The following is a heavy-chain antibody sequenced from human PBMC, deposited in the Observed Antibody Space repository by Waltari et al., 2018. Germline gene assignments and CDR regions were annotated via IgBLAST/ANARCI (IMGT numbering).Heavy chain of an antibody. CDR3: ARDNYYDSSGYDY. CDR2: IIPIFRTA. J-gene: IGHJ4*02. V-gene: IGHV1-69*05. CDR1: GGNVSSDA. D-gene: IGHD3-22*01. Sequence: QVQLGQSGAEVKKPGSSGKVYCKASGGNVSSDAISWVRQAPGQGLEWMGGIIPIFRTATYPQKFQRRVTITPDESTNTAYMELTSLRSEDTAVYYCARDNYYDSSGYDYWGQRTLVTVSS.